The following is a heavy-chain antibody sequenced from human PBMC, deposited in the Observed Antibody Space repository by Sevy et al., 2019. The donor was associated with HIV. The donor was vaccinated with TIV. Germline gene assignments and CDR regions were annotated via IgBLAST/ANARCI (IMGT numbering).Heavy chain of an antibody. D-gene: IGHD1-26*01. CDR1: EFTVSSSY. CDR2: VYSGGST. V-gene: IGHV3-53*01. J-gene: IGHJ4*02. CDR3: VRAGTGSYRAYFDY. Sequence: GGSLRLSCAASEFTVSSSYMSWVRPAPGKGLEWVSIVYSGGSTYYAASVKGRFAVSRDNSKNTLYLQMNSLRAEDTAVYYCVRAGTGSYRAYFDYWGQGTLVTVSS.